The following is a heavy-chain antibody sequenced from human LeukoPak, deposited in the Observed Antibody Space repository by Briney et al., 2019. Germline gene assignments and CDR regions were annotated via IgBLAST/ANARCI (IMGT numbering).Heavy chain of an antibody. CDR2: IYPGDSDT. J-gene: IGHJ3*02. D-gene: IGHD3-10*01. CDR3: ASAENAMVRGVRGYAFDI. V-gene: IGHV5-51*01. Sequence: GESLKISCKGSGYSFTSYWIGWVRQMPGKGLEWMGIIYPGDSDTRYSPSFQGQVTISADKSISTAYLQWSSLKASDTAMYYCASAENAMVRGVRGYAFDIWGQGTMVTVPS. CDR1: GYSFTSYW.